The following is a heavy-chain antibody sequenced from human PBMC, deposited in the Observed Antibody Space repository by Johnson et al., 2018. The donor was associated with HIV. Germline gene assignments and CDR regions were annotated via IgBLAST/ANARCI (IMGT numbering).Heavy chain of an antibody. V-gene: IGHV3-9*01. D-gene: IGHD3-16*01. J-gene: IGHJ3*02. Sequence: VQLVESGGDLVQPGGSLRLSCAASGFTFDDYAMHWVRQAPGKGLEWVSGISWNSGNKGYVDSVKGRFTISRDNAKNSLYLQMNTPRAEDTAIYYCARDPGWGAFDIWGQGTVVTVSS. CDR1: GFTFDDYA. CDR3: ARDPGWGAFDI. CDR2: ISWNSGNK.